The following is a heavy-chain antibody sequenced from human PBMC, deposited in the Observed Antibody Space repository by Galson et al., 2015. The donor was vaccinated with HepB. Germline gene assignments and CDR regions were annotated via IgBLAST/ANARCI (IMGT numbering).Heavy chain of an antibody. V-gene: IGHV1-3*01. CDR1: GYTFTSYA. Sequence: SVKVSCKASGYTFTSYAMHWVRQAPGQRLEWMGWINAGNGNTKYSQKFQGRVTITRDTSASTAYMELSSLRSEDTAVYYCARPGAPFGSGYYPRGYYYGMDVWGQGTTVTVSS. J-gene: IGHJ6*02. CDR2: INAGNGNT. CDR3: ARPGAPFGSGYYPRGYYYGMDV. D-gene: IGHD3-22*01.